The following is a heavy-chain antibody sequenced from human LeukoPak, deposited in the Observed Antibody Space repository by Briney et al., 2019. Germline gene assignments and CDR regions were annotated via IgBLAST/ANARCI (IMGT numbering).Heavy chain of an antibody. CDR3: ARYHTALNY. D-gene: IGHD5-18*01. V-gene: IGHV3-53*01. CDR1: GFTVSSDY. J-gene: IGHJ4*02. Sequence: SGGSLRLSCAASGFTVSSDYMTWVRQAPGKGLEWVSVIYSGGSTYYADSVKGRFTISRDNSKNTVYLQLNNLRVEDTAVYYCARYHTALNYWGQGTLVTVSS. CDR2: IYSGGST.